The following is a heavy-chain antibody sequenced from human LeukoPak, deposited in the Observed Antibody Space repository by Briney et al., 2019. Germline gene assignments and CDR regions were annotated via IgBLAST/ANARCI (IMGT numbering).Heavy chain of an antibody. V-gene: IGHV3-30*04. J-gene: IGHJ4*02. Sequence: GGSLRLSCAASGFTFSSYAMHWVRQAPGKGLEWVAVISYDGSNKYYAGSVKGRFTISRDNSKNTLYLQMNSLRAEDTAVYYCAREGGSYFAFLDYWGQGTLVTVSS. CDR2: ISYDGSNK. CDR1: GFTFSSYA. D-gene: IGHD1-26*01. CDR3: AREGGSYFAFLDY.